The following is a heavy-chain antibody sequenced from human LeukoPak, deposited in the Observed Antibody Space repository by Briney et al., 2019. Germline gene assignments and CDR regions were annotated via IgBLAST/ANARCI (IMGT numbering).Heavy chain of an antibody. CDR1: GFTFSTFW. J-gene: IGHJ3*02. D-gene: IGHD3-22*01. CDR3: AREGYYYDSSGSGEWDAFDI. V-gene: IGHV3-74*01. Sequence: PGGSLRLSCATSGFTFSTFWMHWVRQAPGKGLVWVSRINHDGSSTNYADSVKGRFTISRDNAKNSLYLQMNSLRAEDTAVYYCAREGYYYDSSGSGEWDAFDIWGQGTMVTVSS. CDR2: INHDGSST.